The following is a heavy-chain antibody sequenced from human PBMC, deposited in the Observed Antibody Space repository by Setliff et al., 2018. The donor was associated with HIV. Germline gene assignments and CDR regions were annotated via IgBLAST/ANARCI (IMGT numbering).Heavy chain of an antibody. Sequence: LSLTCTVSGGSISSYYWSWIRQPPGKGLEWIGYIYYSGSTNYNPSLKSRVTISVDTSKNQFSLKLSSVTAADTAVYYCASSEGVADRFDYWGQGTLVTVSS. CDR3: ASSEGVADRFDY. V-gene: IGHV4-59*01. J-gene: IGHJ4*02. CDR2: IYYSGST. CDR1: GGSISSYY. D-gene: IGHD6-19*01.